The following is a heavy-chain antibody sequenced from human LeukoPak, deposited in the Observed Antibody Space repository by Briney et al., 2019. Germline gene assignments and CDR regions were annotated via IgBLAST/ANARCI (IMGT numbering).Heavy chain of an antibody. D-gene: IGHD3-3*01. Sequence: PGGSLRLSCVASGITFSRHGMDWVRQAPGKGLEWVAVIADDGGVKQYADSVKGRFTVSRDNSKSTLYLQMSGLSVEDTAIYYCAREATWGEWYFDHWGQGTPVTVSS. CDR2: IADDGGVK. CDR1: GITFSRHG. CDR3: AREATWGEWYFDH. J-gene: IGHJ4*02. V-gene: IGHV3-30*03.